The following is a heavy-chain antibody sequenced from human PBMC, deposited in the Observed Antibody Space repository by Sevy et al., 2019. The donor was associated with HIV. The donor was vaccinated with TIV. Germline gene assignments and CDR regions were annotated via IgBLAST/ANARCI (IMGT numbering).Heavy chain of an antibody. D-gene: IGHD3-22*01. J-gene: IGHJ4*02. CDR3: AGDPAPYYYDCSGRDWGL. CDR2: IIPIFGTA. Sequence: ASVKVSCKASGGTFSSYAISWVRQAPGQGLEWMGGIIPIFGTANYAQKFQGRVTITADESTSTAYMELSSLGSEDTDVYYCAGDPAPYYYDCSGRDWGLWSKGTLVTVSS. CDR1: GGTFSSYA. V-gene: IGHV1-69*13.